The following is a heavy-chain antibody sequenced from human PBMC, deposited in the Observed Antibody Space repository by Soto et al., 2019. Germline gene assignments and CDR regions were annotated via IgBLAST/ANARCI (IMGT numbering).Heavy chain of an antibody. V-gene: IGHV4-31*03. CDR2: IYYSGST. CDR1: GGSISSGGYY. Sequence: QVQLQESGPGLVKPSQTLSLTCTVSGGSISSGGYYWSWIRQHPGKGLEWIGYIYYSGSTYYNPSLKSRVTIAVDTSKNQVSRKLSSVTAADTAVYYGARRAGNRAFDIWGQGTMVTVSS. D-gene: IGHD6-19*01. J-gene: IGHJ3*02. CDR3: ARRAGNRAFDI.